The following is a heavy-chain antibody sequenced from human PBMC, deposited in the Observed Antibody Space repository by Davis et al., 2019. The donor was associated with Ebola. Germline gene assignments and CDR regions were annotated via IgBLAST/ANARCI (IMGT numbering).Heavy chain of an antibody. J-gene: IGHJ3*02. CDR1: GGSFSGYY. CDR3: ARESRGNGGAFDI. V-gene: IGHV4-34*01. CDR2: INHSGST. D-gene: IGHD4-23*01. Sequence: PSETLSLTCAVYGGSFSGYYWSWIRQPPGKGLEWIGEINHSGSTNYNPSLKSRVTISVDTSKNQFSLKLSSVTAADTAVYYCARESRGNGGAFDIWGQGTMVTVSS.